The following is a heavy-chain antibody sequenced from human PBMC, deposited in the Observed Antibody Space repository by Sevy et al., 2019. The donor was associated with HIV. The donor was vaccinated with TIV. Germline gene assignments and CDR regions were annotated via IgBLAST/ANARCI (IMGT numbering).Heavy chain of an antibody. CDR2: LSGSGDTA. V-gene: IGHV3-23*01. Sequence: GGSLRLSCAASGFTFRNYALGWVRQAPGKGLEWVSALSGSGDTAYYADSVKGRFTISRDNSKNTLNLQMKSLRAEDTAMYYCAKDIAGAYTYGYDSANFDYWGQGTLVTVSS. CDR3: AKDIAGAYTYGYDSANFDY. D-gene: IGHD5-18*01. CDR1: GFTFRNYA. J-gene: IGHJ4*02.